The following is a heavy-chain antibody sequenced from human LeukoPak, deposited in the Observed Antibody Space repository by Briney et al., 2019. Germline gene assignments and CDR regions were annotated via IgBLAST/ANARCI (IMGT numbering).Heavy chain of an antibody. CDR2: IYWNRDNI. CDR3: AKDLSSAITSALVLDV. CDR1: GFTVCDFA. Sequence: GGGLRLSCTVSGFTVCDFAMHWGRHTPGEGLGGGAGIYWNRDNIGYGDSVKGRFTISRDNVKNVLYLQMNSLRPEDTALYYCAKDLSSAITSALVLDVWGQGTTVTVS. J-gene: IGHJ6*02. D-gene: IGHD3-22*01. V-gene: IGHV3-9*01.